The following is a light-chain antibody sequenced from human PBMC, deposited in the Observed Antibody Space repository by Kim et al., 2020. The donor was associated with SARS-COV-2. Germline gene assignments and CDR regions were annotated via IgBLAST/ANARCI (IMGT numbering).Light chain of an antibody. V-gene: IGKV3-20*01. CDR1: QSVSRSY. J-gene: IGKJ1*01. CDR2: GAS. Sequence: SPGERATPSCRASQSVSRSYLAWYQQKPGQAPRLLIYGASSRATGIPDRFSGSGSGTDFTLTISRLEPEDFAVYYCQQYGNSPRTFGQGTKVDIK. CDR3: QQYGNSPRT.